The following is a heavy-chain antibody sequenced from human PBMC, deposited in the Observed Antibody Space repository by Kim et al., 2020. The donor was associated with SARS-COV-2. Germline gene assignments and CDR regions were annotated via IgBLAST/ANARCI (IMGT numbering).Heavy chain of an antibody. Sequence: SETLSLTCTVSGGSVSSGSYYWSWIRQPPGKGLEWIGYIYYSGSTNYNPSLKSRVTISVDTSKNQFSLKLSSVTAADTAVYYCARGLRSGGSCYFNYWGQGTLVTVSS. CDR3: ARGLRSGGSCYFNY. CDR2: IYYSGST. D-gene: IGHD2-15*01. J-gene: IGHJ4*02. CDR1: GGSVSSGSYY. V-gene: IGHV4-61*01.